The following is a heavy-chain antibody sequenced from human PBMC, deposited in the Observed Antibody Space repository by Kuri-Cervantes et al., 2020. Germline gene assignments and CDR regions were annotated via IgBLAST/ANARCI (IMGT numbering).Heavy chain of an antibody. V-gene: IGHV4-39*07. CDR1: GGSISSSSYY. CDR3: ARGGGSYSGGFDP. CDR2: IYYSGST. J-gene: IGHJ5*02. D-gene: IGHD1-26*01. Sequence: SETLSLTCTVSGGSISSSSYYWGWIRQPPGKGLEWIGSIYYSGSTYYNPSLKSRVTISVDTSKNQFSLKLSSVTAADTAVYYCARGGGSYSGGFDPWGQGTLVTVSS.